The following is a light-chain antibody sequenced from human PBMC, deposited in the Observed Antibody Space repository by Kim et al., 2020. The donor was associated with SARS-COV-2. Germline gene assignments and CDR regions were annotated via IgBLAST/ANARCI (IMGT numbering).Light chain of an antibody. Sequence: GQRVTISCSGSSNIIASNTVNWYQQLPGTAPKLLIYSNSQRPSGVPDRFSGSKSGTSASLAISGLQSEDEADYYCAAWDDSLNGYVFGGGTQLTVL. CDR2: SNS. CDR3: AAWDDSLNGYV. J-gene: IGLJ7*01. CDR1: SNIIASNT. V-gene: IGLV1-44*01.